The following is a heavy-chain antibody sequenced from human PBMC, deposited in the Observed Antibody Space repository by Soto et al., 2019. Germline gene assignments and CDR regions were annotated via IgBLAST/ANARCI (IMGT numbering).Heavy chain of an antibody. CDR2: INPNSGGT. Sequence: GASVEVSCKASGYTFTGYYMHWVRQAPGQGLEWMGWINPNSGGTNYAQKFQGRVTMTRDTSISTAYMELSRLRSDDTAVYYCARGGTIFGVVISDWFDPWGQGTLVPVS. CDR3: ARGGTIFGVVISDWFDP. J-gene: IGHJ5*02. CDR1: GYTFTGYY. V-gene: IGHV1-2*02. D-gene: IGHD3-3*01.